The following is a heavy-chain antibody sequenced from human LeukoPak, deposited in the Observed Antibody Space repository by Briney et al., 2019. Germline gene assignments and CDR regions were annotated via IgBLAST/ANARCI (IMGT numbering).Heavy chain of an antibody. D-gene: IGHD4-17*01. Sequence: GGSLRLSCAASGFTVSSYGMSWVRQAPGKGLEWVSAITATSSSTHDADSVQGRFTISRDNSKNTLYLQMDSLTADDTAVYFCACLRGPSDYWGQGTLVTVSS. J-gene: IGHJ4*02. CDR3: ACLRGPSDY. CDR2: ITATSSST. V-gene: IGHV3-23*01. CDR1: GFTVSSYG.